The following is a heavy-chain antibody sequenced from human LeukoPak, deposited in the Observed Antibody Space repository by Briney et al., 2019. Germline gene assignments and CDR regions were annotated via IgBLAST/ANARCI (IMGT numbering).Heavy chain of an antibody. CDR1: GFTFSIFW. CDR3: ARGSLGWGYDSSGFDAFDI. D-gene: IGHD3-22*01. V-gene: IGHV3-7*03. J-gene: IGHJ3*02. Sequence: GGSLRLSCAASGFTFSIFWMSWVRQAPGKGLEWVANIKQDGSAKYYVDSVKGRFTISRDNAKNSLYLQMNSLRAEDTAVYYCARGSLGWGYDSSGFDAFDIWGQGTMVTVSS. CDR2: IKQDGSAK.